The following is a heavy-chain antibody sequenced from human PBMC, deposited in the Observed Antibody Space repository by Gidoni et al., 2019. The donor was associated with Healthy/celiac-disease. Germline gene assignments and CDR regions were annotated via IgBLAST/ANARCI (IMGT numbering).Heavy chain of an antibody. Sequence: QVQLQQWGAGLLTPSETLSLTSAVYGGSFSGYYWSWIRQPPGKGLAWLGEINHSGSTNYNPSLKSRVTISVDTSKNQFSLKLSSVTAADTAVYYCAREEPAAAAGGVYWGQGTLVTVSS. CDR3: AREEPAAAAGGVY. D-gene: IGHD6-13*01. CDR1: GGSFSGYY. V-gene: IGHV4-34*01. J-gene: IGHJ4*02. CDR2: INHSGST.